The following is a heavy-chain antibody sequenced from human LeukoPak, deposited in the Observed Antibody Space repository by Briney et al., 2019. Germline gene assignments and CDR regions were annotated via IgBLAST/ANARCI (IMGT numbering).Heavy chain of an antibody. CDR1: GYTFTSYY. CDR2: INPSGGST. D-gene: IGHD5-12*01. J-gene: IGHJ4*02. CDR3: ARVLRDIRGGFDH. V-gene: IGHV1-46*01. Sequence: ASVKVSCKASGYTFTSYYMHWVRQAPGQGLEWMGIINPSGGSTSYAQKFQGRVTMTRDMSTSTVYMELSSLRSEDTAVYYCARVLRDIRGGFDHWGQGTLVTVST.